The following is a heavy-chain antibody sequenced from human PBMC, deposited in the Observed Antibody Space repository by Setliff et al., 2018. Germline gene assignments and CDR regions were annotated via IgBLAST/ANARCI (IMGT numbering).Heavy chain of an antibody. CDR1: GGSISSYY. V-gene: IGHV4-4*08. CDR3: ARDLYSSSSGGFYYYYYYMDA. J-gene: IGHJ6*03. CDR2: IYYSGST. D-gene: IGHD6-6*01. Sequence: SETLSLTCTVSGGSISSYYWSWIRQPPGKRLEWIGYIYYSGSTNYNPSLESRVTIYVDRSKNQFSLKLSTVIAADTAVYYCARDLYSSSSGGFYYYYYYMDAWGKGTTVTVSS.